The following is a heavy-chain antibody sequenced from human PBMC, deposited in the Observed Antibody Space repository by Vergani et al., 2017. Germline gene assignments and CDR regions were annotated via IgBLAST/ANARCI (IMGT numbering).Heavy chain of an antibody. CDR3: ARSLAARPHYYYYYMDV. J-gene: IGHJ6*03. CDR1: GCSISSYY. Sequence: QVQLQESGPGLVKPSETLSLTCTVSGCSISSYYWSWIRQPPGKGLEWIGYIYYSGSTNYNPSLKSRVTISVDTSKNQFSLKLSSVTAADTAVYYCARSLAARPHYYYYYMDVWGKGTTVTVSS. V-gene: IGHV4-59*01. CDR2: IYYSGST. D-gene: IGHD6-6*01.